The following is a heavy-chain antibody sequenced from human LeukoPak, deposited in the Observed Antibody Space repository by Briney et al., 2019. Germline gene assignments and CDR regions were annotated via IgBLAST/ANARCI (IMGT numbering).Heavy chain of an antibody. D-gene: IGHD2-2*01. Sequence: GGSLRLSCAASGFTFSSYAMHWVRQAPGKGLEWVAVISYDGSNKYYADSVKGRFTISRYNSKNTLYLQMNSLRAEDTAAYYCARSPAAVPAASPDDAFDIWGPGTMVTVSS. CDR3: ARSPAAVPAASPDDAFDI. J-gene: IGHJ3*02. CDR1: GFTFSSYA. V-gene: IGHV3-30-3*01. CDR2: ISYDGSNK.